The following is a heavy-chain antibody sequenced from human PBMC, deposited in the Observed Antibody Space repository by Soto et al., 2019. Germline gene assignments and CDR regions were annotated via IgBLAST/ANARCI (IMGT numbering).Heavy chain of an antibody. Sequence: PSDTLSLTCAVSGGSLSSSNWWSWVRQPPGKGLEWIGEIYHSGSTNYNPSLKSRVTISVDKSKNQFSLKLSSVTAADTAVYYCESYYYDSSGYYYDYWGQGTLVPVSS. CDR1: GGSLSSSNW. J-gene: IGHJ4*02. CDR2: IYHSGST. V-gene: IGHV4-4*02. CDR3: ESYYYDSSGYYYDY. D-gene: IGHD3-22*01.